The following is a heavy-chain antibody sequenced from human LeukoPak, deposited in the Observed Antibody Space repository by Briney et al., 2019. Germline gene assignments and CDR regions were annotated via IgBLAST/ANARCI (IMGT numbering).Heavy chain of an antibody. Sequence: ASVKVSCKASGYTFTGYYMHWVRQAPGQGLEWMGWINPNSGGTNYAQKFQGRVTMTRDTSISTAYMELSRLRSDDTAVYYCARVPSYYYDSSGYSQFDYWGQGTLVTVSS. CDR3: ARVPSYYYDSSGYSQFDY. CDR1: GYTFTGYY. CDR2: INPNSGGT. V-gene: IGHV1-2*02. D-gene: IGHD3-22*01. J-gene: IGHJ4*02.